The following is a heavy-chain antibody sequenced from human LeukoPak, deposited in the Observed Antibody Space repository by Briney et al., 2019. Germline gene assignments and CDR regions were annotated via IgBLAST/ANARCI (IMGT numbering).Heavy chain of an antibody. CDR1: GFTFSSYA. CDR2: ISGSGGST. J-gene: IGHJ4*02. D-gene: IGHD1-26*01. Sequence: GGSLRLSCAASGFTFSSYAMSWVRQAPGKGLEWVSAISGSGGSTYYADSVKGRFTISRDNSKNTLYLQMNSLRAEDTAVYYCAKDRGSGSYYGYYFDYWGQGTLVTVSS. CDR3: AKDRGSGSYYGYYFDY. V-gene: IGHV3-23*01.